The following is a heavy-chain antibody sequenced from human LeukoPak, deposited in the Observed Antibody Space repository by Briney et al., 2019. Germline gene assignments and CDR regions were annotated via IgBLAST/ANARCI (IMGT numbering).Heavy chain of an antibody. CDR1: GGSISSYY. Sequence: LSETLSLTCTVSGGSISSYYWSWIRQPPGKGLEWIGYIYYSGSTNYTPSLKSRVTISVDTSKNQFSLKLNSVTAADTAVYYCARSGRGSSAGFDYWGQGTLVTVSS. CDR3: ARSGRGSSAGFDY. V-gene: IGHV4-59*01. D-gene: IGHD3-10*01. J-gene: IGHJ4*02. CDR2: IYYSGST.